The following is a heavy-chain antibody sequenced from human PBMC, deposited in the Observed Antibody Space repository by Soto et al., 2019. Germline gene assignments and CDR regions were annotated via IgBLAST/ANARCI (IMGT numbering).Heavy chain of an antibody. CDR1: GGSISSHY. CDR3: AREVKYWFDX. V-gene: IGHV4-59*11. Sequence: SETLSVTCTVSGGSISSHYWSWIRQPPGKGLEWILYIYYSGTTSYNPSLKSRLTISIDTSRNQFSLRMSSVTAADTAVYYCAREVKYWFDXWGQVTLVTVSX. CDR2: IYYSGTT. J-gene: IGHJ5*02.